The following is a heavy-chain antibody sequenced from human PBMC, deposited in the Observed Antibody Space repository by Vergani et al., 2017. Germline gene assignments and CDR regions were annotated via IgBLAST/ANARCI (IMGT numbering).Heavy chain of an antibody. V-gene: IGHV4-31*03. CDR1: GDSLSSSAHY. CDR3: ARENVVIARIFDF. J-gene: IGHJ4*02. CDR2: IFRSGTT. Sequence: QVQLQESGPGLVKPSQTLSLTCTVSGDSLSSSAHYWSWIRQRPDKGLEWVGHIFRSGTTYYNPSLKSRLIMSVDTSKNQFPLKLTSVTAADTAMYYCARENVVIARIFDFWGQGTLVTVSS. D-gene: IGHD2-21*01.